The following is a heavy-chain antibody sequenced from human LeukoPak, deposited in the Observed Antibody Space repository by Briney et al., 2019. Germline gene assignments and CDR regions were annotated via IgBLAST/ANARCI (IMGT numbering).Heavy chain of an antibody. CDR2: ISGSGGST. CDR3: AKHYDFWSAPWDY. D-gene: IGHD3-3*01. CDR1: GFTFSSYA. V-gene: IGHV3-23*01. Sequence: TGGSLRLSCAASGFTFSSYAMSWVRQAPGKGLEWVSAISGSGGSTYYADSVKGRFTISRDNSKNTLYLQMNSLRAEDTAVYYCAKHYDFWSAPWDYWGQGTLVTVSS. J-gene: IGHJ4*02.